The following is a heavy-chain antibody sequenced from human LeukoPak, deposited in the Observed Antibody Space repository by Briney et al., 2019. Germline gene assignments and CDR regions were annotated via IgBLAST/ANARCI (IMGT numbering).Heavy chain of an antibody. CDR3: AKDAAPIVVVPAAIPNWFDP. D-gene: IGHD2-2*01. CDR1: GFTVSSNY. J-gene: IGHJ5*02. CDR2: IYSGGST. V-gene: IGHV3-66*02. Sequence: GGSLRLSCAASGFTVSSNYMSWVRQAPGKGLEWVSVIYSGGSTYYADSVKGRFTISRDNSKNTLYLQMNSLRAEDTAVYYCAKDAAPIVVVPAAIPNWFDPWGQGTLVTVSS.